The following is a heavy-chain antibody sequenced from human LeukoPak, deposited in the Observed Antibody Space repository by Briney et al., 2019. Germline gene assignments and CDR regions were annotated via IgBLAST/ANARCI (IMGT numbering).Heavy chain of an antibody. V-gene: IGHV4-39*01. J-gene: IGHJ4*02. CDR2: IYYSGST. CDR1: GGSISSSSYY. Sequence: SETLSLTCTVSGGSISSSSYYWGWIRQPPGKGLEWIGSIYYSGSTYYNPSHKSRVTISVDTSKNQFSLKLSSVTAADTAVYYCARRTSGEVITDYWGQGTLVTVSS. D-gene: IGHD3-10*01. CDR3: ARRTSGEVITDY.